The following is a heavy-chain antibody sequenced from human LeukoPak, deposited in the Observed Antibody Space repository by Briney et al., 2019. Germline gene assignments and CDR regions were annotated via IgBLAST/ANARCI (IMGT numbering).Heavy chain of an antibody. Sequence: SQTLSLTCAVYGGSVSGYYWTWIRQPPEKGLEWIGEINHSGTTKYNPSLMSRVTILADTSKNQFSLKLSSVTAADTAVYYCARGPPINYDILTGYYNFYARGEGTLVTVSS. CDR2: INHSGTT. J-gene: IGHJ4*02. D-gene: IGHD3-9*01. V-gene: IGHV4-34*01. CDR1: GGSVSGYY. CDR3: ARGPPINYDILTGYYNFYA.